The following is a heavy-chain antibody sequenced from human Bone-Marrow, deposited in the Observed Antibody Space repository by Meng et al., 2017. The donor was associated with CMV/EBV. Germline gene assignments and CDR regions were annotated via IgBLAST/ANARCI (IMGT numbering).Heavy chain of an antibody. J-gene: IGHJ2*01. CDR1: GGTFSSYA. Sequence: SVKVSCKASGGTFSSYAISWVRQAPGQGLEWMGGIIPIFGTANYAQKFQGRVTITTDESTSTAYMELNSLISEDTAVYYCATLRIVGATFYWYFALWERGSLVTCSS. CDR3: ATLRIVGATFYWYFAL. V-gene: IGHV1-69*05. CDR2: IIPIFGTA. D-gene: IGHD1-26*01.